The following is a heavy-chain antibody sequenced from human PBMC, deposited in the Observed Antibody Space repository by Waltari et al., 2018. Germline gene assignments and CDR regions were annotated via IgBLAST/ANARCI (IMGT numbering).Heavy chain of an antibody. D-gene: IGHD3-16*01. CDR1: GESVSSKPAA. J-gene: IGHJ4*02. Sequence: QVQLQQSGPGLVKPSQTLSLTCAIPGESVSSKPAAWNWIRQSPSRGLEWLGRTYYRSRWYNNYAVSVKSRITINQDTSKNQFSLQLSSVTPEDTAVYYCARDPPDGYTYFDYWGQGTLVTVSS. CDR3: ARDPPDGYTYFDY. CDR2: TYYRSRWYN. V-gene: IGHV6-1*01.